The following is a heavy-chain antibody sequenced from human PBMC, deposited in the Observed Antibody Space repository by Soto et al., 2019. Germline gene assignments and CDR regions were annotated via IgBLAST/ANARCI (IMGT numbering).Heavy chain of an antibody. D-gene: IGHD2-15*01. Sequence: GGSLRLSCAASGFTFSSYSMNWVRQAPGKGLEWVSSISSSSSYIYYADSVKGRFTISRDNAKNSLYLQMNSLRAEDTAVYYCARGDVGYCSGGSCYYYYYMDVWGKGTTVTVSS. J-gene: IGHJ6*03. CDR3: ARGDVGYCSGGSCYYYYYMDV. CDR2: ISSSSSYI. V-gene: IGHV3-21*01. CDR1: GFTFSSYS.